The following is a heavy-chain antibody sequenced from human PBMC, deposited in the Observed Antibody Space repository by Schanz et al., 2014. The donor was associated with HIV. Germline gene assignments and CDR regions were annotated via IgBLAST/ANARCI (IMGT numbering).Heavy chain of an antibody. CDR2: MSYDGRNE. CDR1: GFTFRSYG. J-gene: IGHJ6*02. Sequence: QVQLVESGGGVVQPGRSLRLSCAASGFTFRSYGMHWVRQAPGKGLECVASMSYDGRNEHYVDSVKGRFTISRDNSKNTLNLQMNSLRGDDTAVYYCAREIGGQQLAGNQYYYHYYGMDVWGQGTTVTVSS. CDR3: AREIGGQQLAGNQYYYHYYGMDV. V-gene: IGHV3-33*08. D-gene: IGHD6-13*01.